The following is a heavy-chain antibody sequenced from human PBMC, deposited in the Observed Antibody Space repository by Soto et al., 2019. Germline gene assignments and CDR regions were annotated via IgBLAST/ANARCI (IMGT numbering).Heavy chain of an antibody. V-gene: IGHV3-30-3*01. Sequence: GVSLRLSCAASGFTFSSYAMHWVRQAPGKGLEWVAVISYDGSNKYYADSVKGRFTISRDNSKNTLYLQMNSLRAEDTAVYYCARPSYYYDSSGYPPESYFDYWGQGTLVTVSS. CDR2: ISYDGSNK. CDR1: GFTFSSYA. CDR3: ARPSYYYDSSGYPPESYFDY. D-gene: IGHD3-22*01. J-gene: IGHJ4*02.